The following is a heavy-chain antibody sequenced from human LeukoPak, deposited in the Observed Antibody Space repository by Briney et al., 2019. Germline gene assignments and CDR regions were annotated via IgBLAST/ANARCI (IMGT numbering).Heavy chain of an antibody. J-gene: IGHJ4*02. V-gene: IGHV1-69*13. CDR1: GYTFTTYH. CDR3: ARDPGGDCYSCYFDY. Sequence: SVKVSCKSSGYTFTTYHMHWVRQAPGQGLEWMGGIIPIFGTANYAQKFQGRVTITADESTSTAYMELSSLRSEDTAVYYCARDPGGDCYSCYFDYWGQGTLVTVSS. CDR2: IIPIFGTA. D-gene: IGHD2-21*02.